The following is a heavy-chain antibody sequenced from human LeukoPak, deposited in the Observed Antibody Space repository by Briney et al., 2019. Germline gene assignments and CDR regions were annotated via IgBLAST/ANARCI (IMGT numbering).Heavy chain of an antibody. J-gene: IGHJ6*02. V-gene: IGHV3-23*01. CDR3: ARSIGYYYTMDV. CDR2: ISASGGST. D-gene: IGHD3-22*01. CDR1: GFTFSSYT. Sequence: GGSLRLSCAASGFTFSSYTMSWVRQAPGKGLEWVSTISASGGSTHYADSVKGRFTISRDNSKNTLYLQMNNLRAEDTAVYYCARSIGYYYTMDVWGQGTTVTVSS.